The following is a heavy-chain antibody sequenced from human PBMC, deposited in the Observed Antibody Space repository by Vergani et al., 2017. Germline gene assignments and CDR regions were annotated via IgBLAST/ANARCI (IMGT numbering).Heavy chain of an antibody. V-gene: IGHV3-74*01. D-gene: IGHD2-2*02. CDR2: INPDDSTT. CDR3: VRDRGLCAGGRCYTEAWDY. Sequence: EVQLVESGGALVQPGGSLRLSCAASGFTFSTCWMQWVRQAPGKGLVWVSRINPDDSTTNYADSAKGRFTISRDNAKNTLYLQVRSLRLEDTGVYHCVRDRGLCAGGRCYTEAWDYWGQGTLVTVSS. J-gene: IGHJ4*02. CDR1: GFTFSTCW.